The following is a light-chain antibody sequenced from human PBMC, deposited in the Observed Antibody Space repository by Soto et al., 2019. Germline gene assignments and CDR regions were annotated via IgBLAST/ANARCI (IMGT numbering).Light chain of an antibody. J-gene: IGKJ1*01. Sequence: EIVLTQSPGTLSLSPGERATLSCRASQSVSNNYLAWYQRKPGQAPRLLIYGASSRATGIPHRFSGSGSGTDFTLTISRLETEDFAVYYCQQDDNSPWTFGQGTKVAI. CDR1: QSVSNNY. V-gene: IGKV3-20*01. CDR2: GAS. CDR3: QQDDNSPWT.